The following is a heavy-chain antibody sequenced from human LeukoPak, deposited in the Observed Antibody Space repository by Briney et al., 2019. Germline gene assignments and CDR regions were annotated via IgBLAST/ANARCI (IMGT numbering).Heavy chain of an antibody. CDR1: GGTFSSYA. V-gene: IGHV1-69*06. CDR2: IIPIFGTA. D-gene: IGHD3-22*01. CDR3: ARDQYYYDSSGFYRFDY. J-gene: IGHJ4*02. Sequence: SVKVSCKASGGTFSSYAISWVRQAPGQGLEWMGGIIPIFGTANYAQKFQGRVTITADKSTSTAYMELSSLRSEDTAVYYCARDQYYYDSSGFYRFDYWGQGTLVTVSS.